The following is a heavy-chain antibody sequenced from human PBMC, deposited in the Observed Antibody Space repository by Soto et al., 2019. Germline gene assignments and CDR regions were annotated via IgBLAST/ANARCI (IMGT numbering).Heavy chain of an antibody. D-gene: IGHD3-3*01. J-gene: IGHJ6*02. V-gene: IGHV1-8*01. Sequence: ASVKVSCKASGYTFTSYDINWVRQATGQGLEWMGWMNPNSGNTGYAQKFQGRVTMTRNTSISTAYMELSSLRSEDTAVYYCATGKVIGRFLERLPITSNYSGMDVWRQGTTVSLSS. CDR2: MNPNSGNT. CDR1: GYTFTSYD. CDR3: ATGKVIGRFLERLPITSNYSGMDV.